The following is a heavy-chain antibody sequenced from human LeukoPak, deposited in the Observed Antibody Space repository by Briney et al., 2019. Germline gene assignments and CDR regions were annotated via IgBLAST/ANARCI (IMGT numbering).Heavy chain of an antibody. CDR3: AKDLSKQHLVGRGGGGYYYYMDV. CDR2: ISGTGGNI. Sequence: GGSLRLSCVGTGFSFSTYAMTWVRQAPGKGLEWVSLISGTGGNIYYADSVKGRFTISRDNSKNTVYLQMNSLRAEDTAVYYCAKDLSKQHLVGRGGGGYYYYMDVWGKGTTVTISS. J-gene: IGHJ6*03. D-gene: IGHD6-13*01. CDR1: GFSFSTYA. V-gene: IGHV3-23*01.